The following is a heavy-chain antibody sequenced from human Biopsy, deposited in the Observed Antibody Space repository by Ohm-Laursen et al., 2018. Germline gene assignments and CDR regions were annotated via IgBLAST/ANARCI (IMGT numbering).Heavy chain of an antibody. D-gene: IGHD5-12*01. V-gene: IGHV3-9*01. Sequence: SLRLSCAASGFIFSDYAMHWVRQAPGKGLEWVSGINWNSDNLGYVGSVKGRFTISRDNAKNSLDLQMNSLRAEDTALYHCARGYSGYDYGYGMDVWGQGTTVTVSS. CDR2: INWNSDNL. J-gene: IGHJ6*02. CDR1: GFIFSDYA. CDR3: ARGYSGYDYGYGMDV.